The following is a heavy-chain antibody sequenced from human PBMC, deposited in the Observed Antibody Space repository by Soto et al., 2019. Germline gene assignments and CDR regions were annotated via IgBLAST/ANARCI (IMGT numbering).Heavy chain of an antibody. D-gene: IGHD2-2*01. CDR3: AKEPAGMSAPPDAFDI. CDR1: GFTFSSYA. Sequence: GGSLRLSCAASGFTFSSYAMSWVRQAPGKGLEWVSAISGSGGSTYYADSVKGRFTISRDNSKNKLNLQMNNLRAEDTAVYYCAKEPAGMSAPPDAFDIWGQGTMVTVSS. J-gene: IGHJ3*02. CDR2: ISGSGGST. V-gene: IGHV3-23*01.